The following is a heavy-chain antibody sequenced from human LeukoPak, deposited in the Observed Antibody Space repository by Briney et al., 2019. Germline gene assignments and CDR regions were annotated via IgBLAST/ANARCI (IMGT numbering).Heavy chain of an antibody. V-gene: IGHV4-39*01. CDR2: IYYSGST. J-gene: IGHJ4*02. Sequence: SETLSLTCTVSGGSISSSSYYWGWIRQPPGKGPEWIGSIYYSGSTYYNPSLKSRVTISVDTSKNQFSLKLSSVTAADTAVYYCASHDFWSGYSYYFDYWGQGTLVTVSS. D-gene: IGHD3-3*01. CDR3: ASHDFWSGYSYYFDY. CDR1: GGSISSSSYY.